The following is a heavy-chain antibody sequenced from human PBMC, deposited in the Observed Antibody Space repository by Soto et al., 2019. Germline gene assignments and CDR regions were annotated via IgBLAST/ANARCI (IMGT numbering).Heavy chain of an antibody. Sequence: GGSLRLSCAASGFTFSSYAMHWVRQAPGKGLEWVAVISYDGSNKYYADSVKGRFTISRDNSKNTLYLQMNSLRAEDTAVYYCARAFFATGDPYFDYWGQGTLVTVSS. CDR3: ARAFFATGDPYFDY. D-gene: IGHD7-27*01. CDR2: ISYDGSNK. V-gene: IGHV3-30*04. J-gene: IGHJ4*02. CDR1: GFTFSSYA.